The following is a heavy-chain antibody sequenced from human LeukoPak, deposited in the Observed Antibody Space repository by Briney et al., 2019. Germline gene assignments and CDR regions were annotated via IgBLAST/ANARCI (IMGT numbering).Heavy chain of an antibody. J-gene: IGHJ4*02. D-gene: IGHD4-17*01. CDR3: ARDYGDYFFDY. Sequence: GGSLRLSCAASGFTFSSYAMHWVRQAPGKGLEWAAVISYDGSNKYYADSVKGRFTISRDNSKNTLYLQMNSLRAEDTAVYYCARDYGDYFFDYWGQGTLVTVSS. CDR2: ISYDGSNK. V-gene: IGHV3-30-3*01. CDR1: GFTFSSYA.